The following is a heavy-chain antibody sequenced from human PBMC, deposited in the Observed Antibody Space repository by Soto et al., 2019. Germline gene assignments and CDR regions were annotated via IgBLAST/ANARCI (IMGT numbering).Heavy chain of an antibody. D-gene: IGHD3-9*01. J-gene: IGHJ6*03. V-gene: IGHV3-48*01. Sequence: EVQVVESGGGLVQPGGSLRLSCAASGFTFSSYSTNWVRQAPGKGPEWVSYISNTGRTIYYAESVKGRFTISRDKAKNSLLYLQMNSLRAEDTAVYYCAREGRYYYMDVWGKGTTVTVSS. CDR2: ISNTGRTI. CDR3: AREGRYYYMDV. CDR1: GFTFSSYS.